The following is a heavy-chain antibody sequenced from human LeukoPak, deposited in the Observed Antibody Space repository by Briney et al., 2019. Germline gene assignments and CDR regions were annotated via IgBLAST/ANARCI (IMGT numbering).Heavy chain of an antibody. CDR3: AREGYYDFWSGTYRLGGMDV. J-gene: IGHJ6*02. CDR1: GGSISSGDYY. CDR2: IYYSGST. D-gene: IGHD3-3*01. Sequence: SQTLSFTCTVSGGSISSGDYYWSWIRQPPGKGLEWIGYIYYSGSTYYNPSLKSRVTISVDTSKNQFSLKLSSVTAADTAVYYCAREGYYDFWSGTYRLGGMDVWGQGTTVTVSS. V-gene: IGHV4-30-4*01.